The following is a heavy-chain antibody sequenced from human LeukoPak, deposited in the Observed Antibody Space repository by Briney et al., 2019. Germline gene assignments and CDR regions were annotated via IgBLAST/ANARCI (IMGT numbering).Heavy chain of an antibody. CDR2: LNHSGST. J-gene: IGHJ4*02. CDR3: ARGSSGVTLIYYFDY. Sequence: PSETLSLTCAVYGGSFSGYYWSWIRQPPGKGLEWIGELNHSGSTNYNPSLKSRVTISVDTSKNQFSLKLSSVTAADTAVYYCARGSSGVTLIYYFDYWGQGTLVTVSS. V-gene: IGHV4-34*01. D-gene: IGHD2-15*01. CDR1: GGSFSGYY.